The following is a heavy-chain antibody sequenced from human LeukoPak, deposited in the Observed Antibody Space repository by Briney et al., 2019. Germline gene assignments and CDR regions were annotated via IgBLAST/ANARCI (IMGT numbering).Heavy chain of an antibody. CDR2: FDPEDGET. J-gene: IGHJ4*02. Sequence: ASVKVSCKVSGYTLTELSMHWVRQAPGKGLEWMGGFDPEDGETIYAQKFQGRVTMTEDTSTDTAYMVLSSLRSEDTAVYYCARGIGYSSSWYFDYWGQGTLVTVSS. CDR3: ARGIGYSSSWYFDY. V-gene: IGHV1-24*01. CDR1: GYTLTELS. D-gene: IGHD6-13*01.